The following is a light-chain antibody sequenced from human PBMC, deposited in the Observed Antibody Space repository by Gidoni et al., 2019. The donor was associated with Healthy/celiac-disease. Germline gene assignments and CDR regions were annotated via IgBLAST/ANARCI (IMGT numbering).Light chain of an antibody. Sequence: EIVMTQSPATLSVSPGERATLSCRASQSVSSNLAWYQQKPGQAPMLLIYGASTRATGIPARFSGSWSGTEFTLTISSLQSEDFAVYYCQQYNNCITFGQGTRLEIK. CDR1: QSVSSN. CDR3: QQYNNCIT. J-gene: IGKJ5*01. V-gene: IGKV3-15*01. CDR2: GAS.